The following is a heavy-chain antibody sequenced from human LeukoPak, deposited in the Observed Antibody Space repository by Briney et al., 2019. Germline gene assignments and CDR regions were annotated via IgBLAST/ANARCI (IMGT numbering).Heavy chain of an antibody. D-gene: IGHD6-19*01. V-gene: IGHV3-23*01. CDR2: ISNSGGTT. J-gene: IGHJ6*02. CDR3: AKTVAGGSYYYGMDV. Sequence: GGSLRLSCAASGFTFSSYAMSWVRQAPGKGLEWVSSISNSGGTTYYADSVRGRFTISRDNSKNTLYLQMNSLRAEDTAGYYCAKTVAGGSYYYGMDVWGQGTTVTVSS. CDR1: GFTFSSYA.